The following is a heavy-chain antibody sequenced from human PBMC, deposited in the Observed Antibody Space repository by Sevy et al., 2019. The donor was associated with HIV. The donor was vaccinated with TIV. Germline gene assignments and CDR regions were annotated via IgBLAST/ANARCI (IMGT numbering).Heavy chain of an antibody. CDR1: GFTFSSYA. CDR3: VREGLGGYSYSLDC. D-gene: IGHD5-18*01. Sequence: GGSLRLSCAASGFTFSSYAMSWVRQAPGKGLEWVATMKQDGSEKYYVDSVKGRFTISRDNAKKSLYLQMNSLRVEDTAVYYCVREGLGGYSYSLDCWGQGTLVTVSS. J-gene: IGHJ4*02. CDR2: MKQDGSEK. V-gene: IGHV3-7*01.